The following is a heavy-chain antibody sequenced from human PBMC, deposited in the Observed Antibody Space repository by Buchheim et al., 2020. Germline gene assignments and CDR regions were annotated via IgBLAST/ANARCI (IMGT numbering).Heavy chain of an antibody. D-gene: IGHD4-17*01. Sequence: EVQLLESGGGLVQPGGSLRLSCAASGFTFSSYAMSWVRQAPGKGLDWVSAISRSGGSTYYAASVKGRFTISRANTKNTLYLQMNSLRAEDTAVYYCALIDRYGDYELGHYWGQGTL. J-gene: IGHJ4*02. CDR1: GFTFSSYA. CDR2: ISRSGGST. CDR3: ALIDRYGDYELGHY. V-gene: IGHV3-23*01.